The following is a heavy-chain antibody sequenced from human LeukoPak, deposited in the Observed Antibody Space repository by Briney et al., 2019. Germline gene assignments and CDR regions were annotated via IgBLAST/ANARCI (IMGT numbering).Heavy chain of an antibody. CDR1: GYTFTSYW. CDR2: IDPSDSYT. CDR3: ARLSEYYDSWRAAWAFDI. D-gene: IGHD3-3*01. Sequence: KVSCKASGYTFTSYWISWVRQMPGKGLEWMGRIDPSDSYTNYSPSFQGHVTISADKSISTAYLQWSSLKASDTAMYYCARLSEYYDSWRAAWAFDIWGQGTMVTVSS. J-gene: IGHJ3*02. V-gene: IGHV5-10-1*01.